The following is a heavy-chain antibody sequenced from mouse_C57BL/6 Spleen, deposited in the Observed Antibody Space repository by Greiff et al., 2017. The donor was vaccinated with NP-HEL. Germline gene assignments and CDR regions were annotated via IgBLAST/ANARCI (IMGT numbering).Heavy chain of an antibody. CDR3: ARHAFTTVVATGYFDY. CDR2: ISSGGSYT. D-gene: IGHD1-1*01. J-gene: IGHJ2*01. CDR1: GFTFSSYG. V-gene: IGHV5-6*02. Sequence: DVMLVESGGDLVKPGGSLKLSCAASGFTFSSYGMSWVRQTPDKRLEWVATISSGGSYTYYPDSVKGRFTISRDNAKNTLYLQMSSLKSEDTAMYYCARHAFTTVVATGYFDYWGQGTTLTVSS.